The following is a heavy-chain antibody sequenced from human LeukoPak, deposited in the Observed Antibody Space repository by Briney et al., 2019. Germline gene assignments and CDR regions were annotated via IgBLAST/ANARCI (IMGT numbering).Heavy chain of an antibody. J-gene: IGHJ4*02. CDR3: ARGFSWVQLQDY. CDR1: GYTFTSYD. D-gene: IGHD6-13*01. Sequence: RASVKVSCKASGYTFTSYDINWVRQATGQGLEWVGWMNPNSGNTGYAQKFQGRVTITRNTSISTAYMELSSLRSEDTAVYYCARGFSWVQLQDYWGQGTLVTVSS. V-gene: IGHV1-8*03. CDR2: MNPNSGNT.